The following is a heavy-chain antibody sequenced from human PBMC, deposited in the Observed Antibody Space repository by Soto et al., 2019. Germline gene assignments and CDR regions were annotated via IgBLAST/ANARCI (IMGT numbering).Heavy chain of an antibody. CDR3: ARDSPVLDDYYGMDV. V-gene: IGHV3-30-3*01. CDR2: ISYDGSNK. Sequence: QVQLVQSGAEVKKPGASVKVSCKASGYTFSSYAMHWVRQAPGKGLEWVAVISYDGSNKYYADSVKGRFTISRDNSKNTLYLQMNSLRAEDTAVYYCARDSPVLDDYYGMDVWGQGTTVTVSS. CDR1: GYTFSSYA. D-gene: IGHD1-20*01. J-gene: IGHJ6*02.